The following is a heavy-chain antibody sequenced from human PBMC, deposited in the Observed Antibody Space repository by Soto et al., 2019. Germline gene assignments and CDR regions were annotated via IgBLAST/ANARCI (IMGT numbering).Heavy chain of an antibody. CDR2: IFNNGST. CDR3: ARGIWFDP. Sequence: SETLSLTCTISGGSISYYYWSWIRQPPGKGLEWIGYIFNNGSTNYNPSLKSRVTISVDTSKNQFSLKLNSVTAADTAVYYCARGIWFDPWGQGTLVTVSS. CDR1: GGSISYYY. J-gene: IGHJ5*02. V-gene: IGHV4-59*01.